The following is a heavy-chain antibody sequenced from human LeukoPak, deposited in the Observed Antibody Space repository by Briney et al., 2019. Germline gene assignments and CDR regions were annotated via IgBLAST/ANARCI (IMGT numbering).Heavy chain of an antibody. Sequence: PGGSLRLSCAASGFTFSSYWMSWVRQAPGKGLEWVANIKQDGSEKYYVDSVKGRFTISRDNAKNSLYLQMNSLRAEDTAVYYCARGPYSRGWYGFSPFDYWGQGTLVTVSS. V-gene: IGHV3-7*01. J-gene: IGHJ4*02. CDR1: GFTFSSYW. CDR2: IKQDGSEK. D-gene: IGHD6-19*01. CDR3: ARGPYSRGWYGFSPFDY.